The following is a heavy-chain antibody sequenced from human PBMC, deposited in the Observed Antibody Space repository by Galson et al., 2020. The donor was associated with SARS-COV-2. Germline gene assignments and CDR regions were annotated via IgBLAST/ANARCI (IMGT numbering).Heavy chain of an antibody. CDR3: SRGLRWFAWDD. Sequence: SETLSLTCAVYGAYLTGYFWGWIRQPPGRGLEWIGEITHSGSTNYNPSLKSRVTISVDTSKNQFPLNMRSVTAADTAVHYCSRGLRWFAWDDWGQGSLVTVSS. V-gene: IGHV4-34*01. CDR2: ITHSGST. CDR1: GAYLTGYF. D-gene: IGHD4-17*01. J-gene: IGHJ4*02.